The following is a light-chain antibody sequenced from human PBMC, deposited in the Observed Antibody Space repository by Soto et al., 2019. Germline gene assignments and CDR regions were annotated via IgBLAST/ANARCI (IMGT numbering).Light chain of an antibody. CDR3: QQYGGSPPP. Sequence: DIVLTQSPGTLSLSPGERATLSCRASQTVRSNDLAWYQQKPGQAPRLVISGASYRTTGIPDRFSGSGSGTDFTLSISRLEPEDFAVYFCQQYGGSPPPFGGGTKV. CDR1: QTVRSND. V-gene: IGKV3-20*01. CDR2: GAS. J-gene: IGKJ4*01.